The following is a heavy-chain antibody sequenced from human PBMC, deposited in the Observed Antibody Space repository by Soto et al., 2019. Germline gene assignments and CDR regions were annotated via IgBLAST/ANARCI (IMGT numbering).Heavy chain of an antibody. CDR2: ISYDGSNK. CDR3: AGDTGNDGSLDY. D-gene: IGHD1-1*01. Sequence: LRLSCAASGFTFSSYAIHWVRQAPGKGLEWVAVISYDGSNKYYADSVKGRFTISRDNSKNTLYLQMNSLRAEDTAVYYCAGDTGNDGSLDYWGQGTLVTVSS. V-gene: IGHV3-30-3*01. CDR1: GFTFSSYA. J-gene: IGHJ4*02.